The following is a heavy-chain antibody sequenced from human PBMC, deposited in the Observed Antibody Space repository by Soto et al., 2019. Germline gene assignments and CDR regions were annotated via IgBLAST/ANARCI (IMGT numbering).Heavy chain of an antibody. CDR3: ARDTSSGWYSDY. CDR2: IWYDGSNK. V-gene: IGHV3-33*01. D-gene: IGHD6-19*01. Sequence: QVQLVESGGGVVQPGRSLRLSCAASGFTFSSYGMHWVRQAPGKGLEWVAVIWYDGSNKYYADSVKGRFTISRDNSKNTLYLQMNSLRAEDTAVYYCARDTSSGWYSDYWGQGTLVTVSS. J-gene: IGHJ4*02. CDR1: GFTFSSYG.